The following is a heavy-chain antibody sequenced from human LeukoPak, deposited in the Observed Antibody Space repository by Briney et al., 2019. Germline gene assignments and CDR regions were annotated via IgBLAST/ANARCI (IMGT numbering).Heavy chain of an antibody. Sequence: SETLSLTCTVSGGSISSYYWSWIRQPAGKGLEWIGRIYTSGSTNYNPSLKSRVTMSVDTSKKQFSLKLNSVTAADTAVYYCARDPRDYYDSSAHAFDIWGQGTMVTVSS. CDR3: ARDPRDYYDSSAHAFDI. J-gene: IGHJ3*02. V-gene: IGHV4-4*07. CDR1: GGSISSYY. D-gene: IGHD3-22*01. CDR2: IYTSGST.